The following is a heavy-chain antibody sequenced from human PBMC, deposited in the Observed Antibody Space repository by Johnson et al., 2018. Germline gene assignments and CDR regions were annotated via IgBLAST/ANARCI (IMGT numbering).Heavy chain of an antibody. CDR3: AKVLRWSVQYCQH. CDR1: GFTFSSYG. J-gene: IGHJ1*01. CDR2: IWYDGSNK. V-gene: IGHV3-33*06. D-gene: IGHD3-10*01. Sequence: QVQLVESGGGVVQPGRSLRLSCAASGFTFSSYGMHWVRQAPGKGLEWVAVIWYDGSNKYYADSVKGRFTISRDNSKNTLYLQMNSLRAEDTAVYYCAKVLRWSVQYCQHWGQGTLVTVSS.